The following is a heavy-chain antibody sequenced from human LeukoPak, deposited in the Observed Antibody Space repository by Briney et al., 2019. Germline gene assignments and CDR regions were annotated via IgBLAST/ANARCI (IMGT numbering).Heavy chain of an antibody. Sequence: GWSLRLSCASSGFTFSSYIMNGVRQAPGKGLEWVAYISSSGSTIYYADSVKGRFTISRDNAKNSLYLQMNSLSADDTAVYYCARGSDYFDYWGQGPLVPVSS. J-gene: IGHJ4*02. V-gene: IGHV3-48*04. CDR1: GFTFSSYI. CDR3: ARGSDYFDY. CDR2: ISSSGSTI.